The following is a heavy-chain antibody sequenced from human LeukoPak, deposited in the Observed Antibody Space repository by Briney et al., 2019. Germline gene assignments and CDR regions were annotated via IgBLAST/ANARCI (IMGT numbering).Heavy chain of an antibody. Sequence: GGSLRLSCAASRFTFSTYAMSWVRQAPEKGLEWVSAISGSGGSTYYADSVKGRFTISRDNSTNTLYLQMNSLRAEDTAVYYCAKEGGTVAGFYYYYMDVWGKGTTVTVSS. J-gene: IGHJ6*03. CDR2: ISGSGGST. D-gene: IGHD6-19*01. CDR3: AKEGGTVAGFYYYYMDV. V-gene: IGHV3-23*01. CDR1: RFTFSTYA.